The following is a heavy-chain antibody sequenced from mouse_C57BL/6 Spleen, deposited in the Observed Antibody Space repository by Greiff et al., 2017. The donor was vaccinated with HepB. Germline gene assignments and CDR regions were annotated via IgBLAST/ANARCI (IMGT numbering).Heavy chain of an antibody. CDR3: ARGLLRSYYFDY. CDR2: INPNNGGT. CDR1: GYTFTDYN. J-gene: IGHJ2*01. V-gene: IGHV1-22*01. Sequence: VQLQQSGPELVKPGASVKMSCKASGYTFTDYNMHWVKQSHGKSLEWIGYINPNNGGTSYNQKFKGKATLTVNKSSSTAYMELRSLTSEDSAVYYCARGLLRSYYFDYWGQGTTLTVSS. D-gene: IGHD2-3*01.